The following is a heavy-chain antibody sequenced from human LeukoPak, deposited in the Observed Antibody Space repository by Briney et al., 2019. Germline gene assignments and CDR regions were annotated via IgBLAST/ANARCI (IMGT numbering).Heavy chain of an antibody. CDR3: ARDLLSYHQGADY. J-gene: IGHJ4*02. V-gene: IGHV3-21*01. D-gene: IGHD1-26*01. CDR2: ISSSSSYI. Sequence: PGGSLRLSCAASGFTFSSYSMNWVRQAPGKGLEWVSSISSSSSYIYYADSVKGRFTISRDNAKNSLYLQMNSLRAEDTAVYYCARDLLSYHQGADYWGQGTLVTVSS. CDR1: GFTFSSYS.